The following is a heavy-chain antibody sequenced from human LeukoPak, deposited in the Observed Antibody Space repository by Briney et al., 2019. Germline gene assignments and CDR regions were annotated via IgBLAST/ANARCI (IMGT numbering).Heavy chain of an antibody. J-gene: IGHJ4*02. V-gene: IGHV5-51*01. D-gene: IGHD3-10*01. CDR3: ARLGSGYYGSGSYYYFDY. CDR1: GCSFSNYW. Sequence: PGESLKISCMGSGCSFSNYWIGWVRQMPGKGLEWMGIIYPGDSDTRYSPSFQGQVTISADKSISTAYLQWSSLKASDTAMYYCARLGSGYYGSGSYYYFDYWGQGTLVTVSS. CDR2: IYPGDSDT.